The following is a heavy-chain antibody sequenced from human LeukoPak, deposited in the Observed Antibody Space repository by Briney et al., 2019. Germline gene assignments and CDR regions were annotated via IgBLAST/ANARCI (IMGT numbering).Heavy chain of an antibody. CDR1: GFAFSDFW. CDR3: ATSHDSAGND. V-gene: IGHV3-7*01. CDR2: IRHDGNAK. Sequence: GGSLRLSCAASGFAFSDFWMSWVRQAPGKGLEWVANIRHDGNAKNYVPSVRGRFTISRDNAKNSPYLQMNSLTVEDTAVYYCATSHDSAGNDWGQGTLVTVSS. D-gene: IGHD2-15*01. J-gene: IGHJ4*02.